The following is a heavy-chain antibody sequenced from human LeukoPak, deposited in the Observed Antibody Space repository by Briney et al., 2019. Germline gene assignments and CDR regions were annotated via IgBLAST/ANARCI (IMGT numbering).Heavy chain of an antibody. D-gene: IGHD3-10*01. CDR3: AKGTERYREVSSFDS. CDR2: INRGGDGT. CDR1: GFTFSNYN. J-gene: IGHJ4*02. V-gene: IGHV3-23*01. Sequence: GGSLRLSCAASGFTFSNYNMNWVRQAPGKGLEWVSAINRGGDGTYYADFVQGRFTISRDNSENTLYLQMNSLRPEDTATYYCAKGTERYREVSSFDSWGQGTQVTVSS.